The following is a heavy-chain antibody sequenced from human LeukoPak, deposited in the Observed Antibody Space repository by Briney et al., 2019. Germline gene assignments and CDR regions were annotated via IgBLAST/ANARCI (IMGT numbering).Heavy chain of an antibody. CDR3: AREGYDSSYYYYLDY. D-gene: IGHD3-22*01. V-gene: IGHV4-31*03. CDR2: IYYSGST. Sequence: SETLSLTCTVSGGSISSGDYYWRWIRQHPGKGLEWIVNIYYSGSTYYNPSLKSRVTISVDTSKSQFSLKLSSVTAADTAVYYCAREGYDSSYYYYLDYWGQGTLVTVSS. CDR1: GGSISSGDYY. J-gene: IGHJ4*02.